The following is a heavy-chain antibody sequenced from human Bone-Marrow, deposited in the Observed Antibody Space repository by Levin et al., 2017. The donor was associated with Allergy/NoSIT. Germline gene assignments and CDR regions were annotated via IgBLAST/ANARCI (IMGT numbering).Heavy chain of an antibody. Sequence: GGSLRLSCAASGFTFSSYAMHWVRQAPGKGLEWVAVISYDGSNKYYADSVKGRFTISRDNSKNTLYLQMNSLRAEDTAVYYCARDPGITMIVVVITNFFDYWGQGTLVTVSS. CDR3: ARDPGITMIVVVITNFFDY. V-gene: IGHV3-30-3*01. CDR2: ISYDGSNK. J-gene: IGHJ4*02. CDR1: GFTFSSYA. D-gene: IGHD3-22*01.